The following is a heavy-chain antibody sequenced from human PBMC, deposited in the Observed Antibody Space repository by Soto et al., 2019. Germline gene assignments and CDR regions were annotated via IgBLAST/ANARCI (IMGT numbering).Heavy chain of an antibody. Sequence: VQLLESGGGLVQPGGSLRLSCAASGFTFSSYAMSWVRQAPGKGLEWDSAISGSGGSIYYADSVKGRFTISRDNSKNTLYLQMNSLRAEDTAVYYCSSTPDAFDIWGQGTMVTVSS. CDR3: SSTPDAFDI. J-gene: IGHJ3*02. V-gene: IGHV3-23*01. CDR1: GFTFSSYA. D-gene: IGHD2-15*01. CDR2: ISGSGGSI.